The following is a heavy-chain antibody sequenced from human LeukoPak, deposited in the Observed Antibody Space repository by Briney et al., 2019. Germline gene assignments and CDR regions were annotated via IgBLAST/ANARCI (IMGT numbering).Heavy chain of an antibody. Sequence: PSETLSLTCAVYGGSFSGYYWSWIRQPPGKGLEWIGEINHSGSTNYNPSLKSRVTISVDTSKNQFSLKLSSVTAADTAVYYCAGGIQPFYFDYWGQGTLVTVSS. CDR3: AGGIQPFYFDY. D-gene: IGHD5-18*01. CDR2: INHSGST. J-gene: IGHJ4*02. V-gene: IGHV4-34*01. CDR1: GGSFSGYY.